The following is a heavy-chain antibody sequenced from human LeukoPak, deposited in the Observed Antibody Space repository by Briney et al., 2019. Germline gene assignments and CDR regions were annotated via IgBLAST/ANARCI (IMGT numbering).Heavy chain of an antibody. J-gene: IGHJ4*02. V-gene: IGHV3-21*01. CDR2: ISSSSSYI. CDR3: ARDQGSSWYQDYFDY. D-gene: IGHD6-13*01. CDR1: GFTFSSYS. Sequence: GGPLRLSCAASGFTFSSYSMNWVRQAPGKGLEWVSSISSSSSYIYYADSVKGRFTISRDNAKNSLYLQMNSLRAEDTAVYYCARDQGSSWYQDYFDYWGQGTLVTVSS.